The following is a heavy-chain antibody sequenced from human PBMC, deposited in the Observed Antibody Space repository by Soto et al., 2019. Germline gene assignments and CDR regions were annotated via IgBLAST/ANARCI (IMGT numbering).Heavy chain of an antibody. CDR2: INHSGST. J-gene: IGHJ4*02. V-gene: IGHV4-34*01. CDR3: AGLTSIAAAGITY. Sequence: SETLSLTCAVYGGSFSGYYWSWIRQPPGKGLEWIGEINHSGSTNYNPSLKSRVTISVDTSKNQFSLKLSSVTAADTAVYYCAGLTSIAAAGITYWGQGTLVTVSS. CDR1: GGSFSGYY. D-gene: IGHD6-13*01.